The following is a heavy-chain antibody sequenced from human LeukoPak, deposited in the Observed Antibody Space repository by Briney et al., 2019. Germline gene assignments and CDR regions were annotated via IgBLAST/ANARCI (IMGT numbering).Heavy chain of an antibody. Sequence: SETLSLTCTVSGGSISSGSYYWSWIRQPAGKGLEWIGRIYTSGSTNYNPSLKSRVTISVDTSKNQFSLKLSSVTAADTAVYYCARSNWNNDAFDIWGQGTMVTVSS. V-gene: IGHV4-61*02. CDR3: ARSNWNNDAFDI. D-gene: IGHD1/OR15-1a*01. CDR2: IYTSGST. J-gene: IGHJ3*02. CDR1: GGSISSGSYY.